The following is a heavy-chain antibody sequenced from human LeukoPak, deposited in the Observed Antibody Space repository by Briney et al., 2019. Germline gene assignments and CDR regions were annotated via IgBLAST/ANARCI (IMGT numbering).Heavy chain of an antibody. CDR3: ARGGWATVTTGYFDY. CDR2: IKQDGSEK. Sequence: GGSLRLSCAASGFTFSSYWMSWVRQAPGEGLEWVANIKQDGSEKYYVDSVEGRFTISRDNAKNSLYLQMNSLRAEDTAVYYCARGGWATVTTGYFDYWGQGTLVTVSS. J-gene: IGHJ4*02. V-gene: IGHV3-7*01. CDR1: GFTFSSYW. D-gene: IGHD4-17*01.